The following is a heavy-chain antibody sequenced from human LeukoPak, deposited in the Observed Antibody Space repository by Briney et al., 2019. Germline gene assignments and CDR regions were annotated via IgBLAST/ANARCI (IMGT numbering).Heavy chain of an antibody. Sequence: ASVKVSCKASGGTFSSYAISWVRQAPGQELEWMGWLSPNSGDTKLAQKFQGRVTMTRDTSISTAYMELSSLTSDDTAVYYCARATDISSWYLAYWGQGTLVTVSS. CDR2: LSPNSGDT. V-gene: IGHV1-2*02. CDR1: GGTFSSYA. D-gene: IGHD6-13*01. CDR3: ARATDISSWYLAY. J-gene: IGHJ4*02.